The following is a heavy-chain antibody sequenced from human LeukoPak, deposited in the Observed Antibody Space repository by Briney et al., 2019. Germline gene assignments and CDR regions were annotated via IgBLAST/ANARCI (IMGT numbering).Heavy chain of an antibody. J-gene: IGHJ4*02. D-gene: IGHD3-9*01. CDR2: INHSGST. CDR3: ARRPLTFDY. Sequence: PSETLSLTCAVYRGSFSGYYWSWIRQPPGKGLEWIGEINHSGSTNYNPSLKSRVTISVDTSKNQFSLKLSSVTAADTAVYYCARRPLTFDYWGQGTLVTVSS. V-gene: IGHV4-34*01. CDR1: RGSFSGYY.